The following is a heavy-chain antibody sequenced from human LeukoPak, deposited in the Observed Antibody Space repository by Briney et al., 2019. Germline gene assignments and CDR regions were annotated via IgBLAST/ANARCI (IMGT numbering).Heavy chain of an antibody. CDR2: IYYSGST. J-gene: IGHJ4*02. V-gene: IGHV4-61*01. CDR3: ARDGGYSSGWYEET. D-gene: IGHD6-19*01. Sequence: SETLSLTCTVSGGSVSSGSYYWSWIRQPPGKGLEWIGYIYYSGSTNYNPSLKSRVTISVDTSKNQFSLKLSSVTAADPAVYYCARDGGYSSGWYEETWGQGTLVTVSS. CDR1: GGSVSSGSYY.